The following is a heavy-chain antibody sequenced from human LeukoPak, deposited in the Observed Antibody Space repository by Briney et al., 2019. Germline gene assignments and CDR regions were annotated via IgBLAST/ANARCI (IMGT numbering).Heavy chain of an antibody. V-gene: IGHV3-11*01. D-gene: IGHD3-22*01. CDR3: ARGSDGRGYPVFQY. CDR2: ISTISTIT. J-gene: IGHJ1*01. CDR1: GFPFSDYY. Sequence: GGSLRLSCAASGFPFSDYYMSWIRQAPGKGLEWISYISTISTITYNADSVKGRFTVSRDNAKNSLYLQMDSLRAEDTAVYYCARGSDGRGYPVFQYWGQGALVTVSS.